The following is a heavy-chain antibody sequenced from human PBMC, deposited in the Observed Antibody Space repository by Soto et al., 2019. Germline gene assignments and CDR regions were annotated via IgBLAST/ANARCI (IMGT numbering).Heavy chain of an antibody. D-gene: IGHD2-15*01. Sequence: QLQLQESGSGLVKPSQTLSLTCAVSGGSISSGGHSWSLIRQPPGKGLEWIGYIYHSGSTYYNPSLRRRVTISVDRSKHQFSLKLSSVTAADTAVYYGARGQVVAAQHWGQGTLVTVSS. CDR2: IYHSGST. V-gene: IGHV4-30-2*01. CDR3: ARGQVVAAQH. J-gene: IGHJ4*02. CDR1: GGSISSGGHS.